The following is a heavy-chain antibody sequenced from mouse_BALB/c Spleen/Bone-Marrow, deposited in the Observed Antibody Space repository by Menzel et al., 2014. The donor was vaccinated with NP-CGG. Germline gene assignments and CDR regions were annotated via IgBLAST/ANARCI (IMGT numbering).Heavy chain of an antibody. J-gene: IGHJ2*01. CDR1: GYAFTNYL. Sequence: VMLVESGAELVRPGTSVKVSCKASGYAFTNYLIEWLKQRPGQGLEWIGVLNPGSGGSHYNEKFKGKATLTADRSSSTAYMQLSRLTSDDSAFYFCARSTTVKDYFDYWAPRTTLAFPS. CDR3: ARSTTVKDYFDY. D-gene: IGHD1-1*01. V-gene: IGHV1-54*03. CDR2: LNPGSGGS.